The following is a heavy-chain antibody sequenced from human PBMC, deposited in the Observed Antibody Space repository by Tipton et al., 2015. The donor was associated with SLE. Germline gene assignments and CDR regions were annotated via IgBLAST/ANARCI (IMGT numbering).Heavy chain of an antibody. CDR2: MHHNGST. CDR1: GDSIGSSGYY. J-gene: IGHJ5*01. V-gene: IGHV4-39*07. D-gene: IGHD7-27*01. Sequence: GLVKPSETLSLTCTVPGDSIGSSGYYWGWIRQPPGKGLEWVATMHHNGSTYYNPSLRSRVAISMDTSRNQFSLRLKSVTVAYTAVYYCATGHFDFWGQGSLVTVSS. CDR3: ATGHFDF.